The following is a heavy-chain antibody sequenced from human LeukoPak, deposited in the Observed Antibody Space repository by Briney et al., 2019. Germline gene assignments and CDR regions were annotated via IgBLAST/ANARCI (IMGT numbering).Heavy chain of an antibody. CDR2: INSDGSST. CDR1: GFTFSSYW. V-gene: IGHV3-74*01. D-gene: IGHD3-22*01. J-gene: IGHJ6*02. CDR3: ARSHYYDSSGYFSYYYGLDV. Sequence: PGGSLRLSCAASGFTFSSYWMHWVCQAPGKGLLWVSRINSDGSSTRHADSVKGRFTISRDNAKNTLYLQMNSLRTEDTAVYYCARSHYYDSSGYFSYYYGLDVWGQGTTVTVSS.